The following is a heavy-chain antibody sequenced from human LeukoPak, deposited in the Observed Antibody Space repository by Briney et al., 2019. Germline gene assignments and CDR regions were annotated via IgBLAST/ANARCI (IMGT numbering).Heavy chain of an antibody. V-gene: IGHV3-9*03. CDR1: GFTFDDYA. CDR3: ARGGGWSGSNWFDP. J-gene: IGHJ5*02. D-gene: IGHD3-3*01. Sequence: GGSLRLSCAASGFTFDDYAMHWVRQAPGKGLERVSGISWNSGSIGYADSVKGRFTISRDNAKNSLYLQMNSLRAEDMALYYCARGGGWSGSNWFDPWGQGTLVTVSS. CDR2: ISWNSGSI.